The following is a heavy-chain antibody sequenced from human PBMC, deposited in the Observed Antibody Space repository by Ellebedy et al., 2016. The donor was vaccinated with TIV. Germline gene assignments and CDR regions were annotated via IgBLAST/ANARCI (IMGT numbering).Heavy chain of an antibody. CDR2: IFSSGSPI. D-gene: IGHD6-13*01. CDR1: GFTFSDYY. V-gene: IGHV3-11*01. J-gene: IGHJ4*02. CDR3: ARGFSSAWYWDN. Sequence: GESLKISXAAPGFTFSDYYMSWRRQAPGKVLEWDSYIFSSGSPIYYADSVKGRFIISRDNAKNSLYLQMNSLRAEDTAMYYCARGFSSAWYWDNWGQGTLVTVS.